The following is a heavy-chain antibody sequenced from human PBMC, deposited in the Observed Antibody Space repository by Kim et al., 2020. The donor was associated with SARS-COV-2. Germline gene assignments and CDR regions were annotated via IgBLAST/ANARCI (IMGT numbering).Heavy chain of an antibody. CDR2: IYYSGST. J-gene: IGHJ4*02. Sequence: SETLSLTCTVSGGSISSGGYYWSWIRQHPGKGLEWIGYIYYSGSTYYNPSLKSRVTISVDTSKNQFSLKLSSVTAADTAVYYCARGDSRWLQAYWGQGTLVTVSS. D-gene: IGHD5-12*01. V-gene: IGHV4-31*03. CDR3: ARGDSRWLQAY. CDR1: GGSISSGGYY.